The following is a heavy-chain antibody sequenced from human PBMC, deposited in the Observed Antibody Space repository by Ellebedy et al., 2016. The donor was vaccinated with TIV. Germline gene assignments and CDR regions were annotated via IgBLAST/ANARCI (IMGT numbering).Heavy chain of an antibody. CDR3: ARLNSSSLYAPFDI. V-gene: IGHV4-31*01. J-gene: IGHJ3*02. CDR1: GGSIRSGAYY. Sequence: MPSETLSLTCSVSGGSIRSGAYYWSWIRQPPGQGLEWIGNIYYSGNTYYNPSLESLVTISVDISNNQFSLKLRSVTAADTARYFCARLNSSSLYAPFDIWGQGTMVTVSS. CDR2: IYYSGNT. D-gene: IGHD6-13*01.